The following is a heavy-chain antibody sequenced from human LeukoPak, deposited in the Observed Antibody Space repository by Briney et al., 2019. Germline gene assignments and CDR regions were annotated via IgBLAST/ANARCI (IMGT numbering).Heavy chain of an antibody. CDR1: GFSLSTSGVG. CDR2: NYWNDDK. J-gene: IGHJ4*02. Sequence: ESGPTLVNPTQTLTLTGTFSGFSLSTSGVGVGWIRQPPGKALEWLAFNYWNDDKRYSPSLKSRLTITKDTSKNQVVLTMTNMDPVDTATYYCAHSIYDSSGYYYFDYWGQGTLVTVSS. D-gene: IGHD3-22*01. V-gene: IGHV2-5*01. CDR3: AHSIYDSSGYYYFDY.